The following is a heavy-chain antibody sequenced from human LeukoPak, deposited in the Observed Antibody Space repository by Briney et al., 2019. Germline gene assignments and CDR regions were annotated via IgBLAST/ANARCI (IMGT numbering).Heavy chain of an antibody. CDR1: GDSISTYY. Sequence: PSETLSLTCSVSGDSISTYYWSWIRQPAGKGLEWIGRIYPTGTTNYNPSLESRVTMSLDTSKTQFSLKLSSVTAADTAMYYCARTVEPAYRVSDAFDIWGQGTMVSVPS. D-gene: IGHD2-2*01. J-gene: IGHJ3*02. CDR2: IYPTGTT. V-gene: IGHV4-4*07. CDR3: ARTVEPAYRVSDAFDI.